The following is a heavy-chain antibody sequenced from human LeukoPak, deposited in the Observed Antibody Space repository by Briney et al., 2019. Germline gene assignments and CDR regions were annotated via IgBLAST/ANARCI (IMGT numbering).Heavy chain of an antibody. CDR2: VYYSGST. CDR3: ASNTGTVFDY. J-gene: IGHJ4*02. Sequence: PSETLSLTCTVSGGSITRFYWSWIRQPPGKGLEWIGYVYYSGSTEYNPSLRSRVTISLEMSKHQFSLNLTSVTAADAAVYYCASNTGTVFDYWGQGALVTVSS. D-gene: IGHD7-27*01. V-gene: IGHV4-59*01. CDR1: GGSITRFY.